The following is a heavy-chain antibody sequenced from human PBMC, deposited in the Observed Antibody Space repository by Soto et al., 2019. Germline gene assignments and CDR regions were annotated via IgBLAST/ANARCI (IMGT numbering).Heavy chain of an antibody. J-gene: IGHJ5*02. V-gene: IGHV1-46*01. Sequence: ASVKVSCKASGYTFTSYYMHWVRQAPGQGLEWMGIVNPSGGSTSYAQKFQGRVTMTRDTSASTAYMELSSLRSEDTAVYYCARDYYDSSGYYYAWFDPWGQGTLVTVSS. CDR3: ARDYYDSSGYYYAWFDP. CDR2: VNPSGGST. CDR1: GYTFTSYY. D-gene: IGHD3-22*01.